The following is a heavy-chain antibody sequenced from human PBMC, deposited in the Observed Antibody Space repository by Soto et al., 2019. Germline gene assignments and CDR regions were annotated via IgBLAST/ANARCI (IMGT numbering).Heavy chain of an antibody. Sequence: SETXSLTCTVSGGSVSSGSYYWSWIRQPPGKGLEWIGYIYYSGSTNYNPSLKSRVTISVDTSKNQFSLKLSSVTAADTAVYYCARMWDDDIRPRYHCFDPWGQGTLVTVSS. CDR3: ARMWDDDIRPRYHCFDP. D-gene: IGHD3-9*01. V-gene: IGHV4-61*01. CDR2: IYYSGST. J-gene: IGHJ5*02. CDR1: GGSVSSGSYY.